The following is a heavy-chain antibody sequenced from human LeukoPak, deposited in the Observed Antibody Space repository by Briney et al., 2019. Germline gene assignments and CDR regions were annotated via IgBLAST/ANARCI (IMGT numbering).Heavy chain of an antibody. J-gene: IGHJ4*02. CDR1: VGSISSYY. Sequence: SETLSLTRTVSVGSISSYYWSWIRQPPGKGLEWIGYIYYSGSTNYNPSLKSRVTISVDTSKNQFSLKLSSVTAADTAVYYCARGHSYVSYDFVYWGQGTVVTVSS. CDR2: IYYSGST. D-gene: IGHD5-18*01. V-gene: IGHV4-59*01. CDR3: ARGHSYVSYDFVY.